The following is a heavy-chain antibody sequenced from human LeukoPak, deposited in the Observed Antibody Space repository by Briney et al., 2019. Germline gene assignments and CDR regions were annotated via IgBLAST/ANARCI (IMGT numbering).Heavy chain of an antibody. Sequence: SQTLSLTCTVSGGSISSGDYYWSWIRQHPGKGLEWIGYIYYSGSTYYNPSLKSRVTISVDTSKNQFSLKLSSVTAADTAVYYCARDQTVAPAAISRPQRNYYYGMDVWGQGTTVTVSS. D-gene: IGHD2-2*02. J-gene: IGHJ6*02. CDR2: IYYSGST. CDR3: ARDQTVAPAAISRPQRNYYYGMDV. CDR1: GGSISSGDYY. V-gene: IGHV4-31*03.